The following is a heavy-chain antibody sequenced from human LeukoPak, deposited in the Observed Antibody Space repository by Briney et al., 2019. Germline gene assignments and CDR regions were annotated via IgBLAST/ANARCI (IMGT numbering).Heavy chain of an antibody. J-gene: IGHJ4*02. CDR2: INSDGSST. Sequence: PGGSLRLSCAASGFTFSSHWMHWARQAPERGLVWVSRINSDGSSTSYADSEKGRFTISRDNAKNTLYLQMNSRRAEDTVVYYCARERGDITDYWGQGTLVTVSS. CDR1: GFTFSSHW. V-gene: IGHV3-74*01. D-gene: IGHD3-9*01. CDR3: ARERGDITDY.